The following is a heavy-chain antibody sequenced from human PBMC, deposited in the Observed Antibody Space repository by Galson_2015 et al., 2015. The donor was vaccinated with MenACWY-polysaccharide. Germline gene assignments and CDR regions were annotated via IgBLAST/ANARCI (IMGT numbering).Heavy chain of an antibody. CDR3: ANPGLATGRSSDVDY. CDR1: GLTFSSSW. J-gene: IGHJ4*02. D-gene: IGHD6-25*01. Sequence: SLRLSCAASGLTFSSSWMHWVRQAPGKGLEWVSSISGSGATTYYADSVKGRFTISRDNSKSTLYLQMNSLRAEDTAIYYCANPGLATGRSSDVDYWGQGTLVTVSS. CDR2: ISGSGATT. V-gene: IGHV3-23*01.